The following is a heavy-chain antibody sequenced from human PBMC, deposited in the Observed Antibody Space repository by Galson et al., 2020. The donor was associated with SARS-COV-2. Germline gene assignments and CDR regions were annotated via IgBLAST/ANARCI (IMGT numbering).Heavy chain of an antibody. CDR2: ISSSGETV. CDR3: ARHYGLVTNYYYYYGMDV. J-gene: IGHJ6*02. D-gene: IGHD3-9*01. Sequence: LSLTCAASGFTFSNYYMYWIRQAPGKGLEWLSYISSSGETVDYADSVKGRFTMSRDNAKSSLYLQMNSLRAEDTAVYFCARHYGLVTNYYYYYGMDVWGQGTTVTVSS. CDR1: GFTFSNYY. V-gene: IGHV3-11*01.